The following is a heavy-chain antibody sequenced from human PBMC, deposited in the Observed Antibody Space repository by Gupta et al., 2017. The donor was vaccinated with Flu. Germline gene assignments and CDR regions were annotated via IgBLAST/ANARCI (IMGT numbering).Heavy chain of an antibody. CDR1: GDSIPSGDYY. CDR2: MYASGAA. V-gene: IGHV4-61*02. D-gene: IGHD2-15*01. J-gene: IGHJ5*01. CDR3: ARVRSGGNWFDS. Sequence: QVRLQESGPGLVKPLQTLSLTCTVSGDSIPSGDYYWNWVRQPAGKGLEWIGRMYASGAAYYNAALSGRVTMSIQTSKNQLSLKLISMTAADTAVYYCARVRSGGNWFDSWGQGTLVTVSS.